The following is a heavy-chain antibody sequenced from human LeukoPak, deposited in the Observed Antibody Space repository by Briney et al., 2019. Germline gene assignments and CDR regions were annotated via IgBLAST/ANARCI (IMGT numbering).Heavy chain of an antibody. V-gene: IGHV1-3*01. D-gene: IGHD7-27*01. CDR2: INAGNGNT. J-gene: IGHJ4*02. Sequence: LVASVKVSCKASGYTFTSYAMHWVRQAPGQRLEWMGWINAGNGNTKYSQKFQGRVTITRDTSASTAYMELSSLRSEDTAVYYCTVGPPNWGFDYWGQGTLVTVSS. CDR1: GYTFTSYA. CDR3: TVGPPNWGFDY.